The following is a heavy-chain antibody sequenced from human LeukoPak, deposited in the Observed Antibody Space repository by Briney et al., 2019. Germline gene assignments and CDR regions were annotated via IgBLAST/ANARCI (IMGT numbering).Heavy chain of an antibody. D-gene: IGHD3-10*01. CDR1: GFTFSSYG. J-gene: IGHJ4*02. CDR3: AILLPNYYGSGSTD. Sequence: GGSLRLSCAASGFTFSSYGMYWVRQAPDKGLEWVAFIRYDGSNEYYADSVKGRFTISRDNSKNTLYLQMNSLRAEDTAVYYCAILLPNYYGSGSTDWGQGTLVTVSS. CDR2: IRYDGSNE. V-gene: IGHV3-30*02.